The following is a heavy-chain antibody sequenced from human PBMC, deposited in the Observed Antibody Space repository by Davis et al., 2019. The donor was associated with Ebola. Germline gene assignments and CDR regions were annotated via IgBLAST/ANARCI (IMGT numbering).Heavy chain of an antibody. Sequence: GESLKISCSGSGFTFSTYSMNWVRQAPGQGLEWVSSITGSSSYIFYADSVKGRFTISRDNAKNSLFLQMNSLRAEDTAVYYCAREIDEALAVAAFDYWGQGTLVTVSS. J-gene: IGHJ4*02. CDR2: ITGSSSYI. D-gene: IGHD6-19*01. V-gene: IGHV3-21*01. CDR1: GFTFSTYS. CDR3: AREIDEALAVAAFDY.